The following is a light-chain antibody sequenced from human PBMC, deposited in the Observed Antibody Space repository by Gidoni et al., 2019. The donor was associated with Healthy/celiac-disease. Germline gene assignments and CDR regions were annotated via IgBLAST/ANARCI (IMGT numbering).Light chain of an antibody. J-gene: IGKJ3*01. V-gene: IGKV1-39*01. CDR1: QSISSY. CDR3: QQSYSTPRIT. Sequence: DIQMTQSPSSLSASVGDRVTITCRASQSISSYVNCYQQKPGKPPKLLIYAASSLQSGVPSSFSGSGSGTDFTLTISSLQPEDFATYYCQQSYSTPRITFGPGTKVDIK. CDR2: AAS.